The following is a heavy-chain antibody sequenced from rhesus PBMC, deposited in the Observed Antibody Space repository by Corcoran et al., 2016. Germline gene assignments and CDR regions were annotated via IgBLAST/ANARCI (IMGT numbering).Heavy chain of an antibody. CDR2: VSRWRGTT. J-gene: IGHJ6*01. CDR3: SKCLGDS. Sequence: EVQLVESWRGLAKPGGSLRLSCAASGFTFPSYWVIWVRQIQGKVRGGSAGVSRWRGTTDYGDAMKGRITIARDNAKKMFSLQMNSLRADDTDVYYWSKCLGDSWGQGVVVTVSS. CDR1: GFTFPSYW. V-gene: IGHV3S42*01.